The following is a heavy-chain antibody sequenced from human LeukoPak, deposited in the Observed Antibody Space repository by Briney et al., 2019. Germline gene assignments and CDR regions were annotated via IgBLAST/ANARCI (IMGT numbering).Heavy chain of an antibody. CDR1: GGSISSGSYY. V-gene: IGHV4-61*02. Sequence: PSETLSLTCTVSGGSISSGSYYWSWIRQPAGKGLEWIGRIYTSGSTNYNPSLKSRVTISVDTSKNQFSLKLSSVTAADTAVYYCARSSIAARRALGWFDPRGQGTLVTVSS. CDR3: ARSSIAARRALGWFDP. D-gene: IGHD6-6*01. J-gene: IGHJ5*02. CDR2: IYTSGST.